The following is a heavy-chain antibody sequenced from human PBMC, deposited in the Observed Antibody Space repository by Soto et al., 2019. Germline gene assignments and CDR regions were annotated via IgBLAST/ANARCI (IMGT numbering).Heavy chain of an antibody. Sequence: QVQLVQSGVEVMQPGASVKVSCKASGYTFSRNGISWVRQAPGQGLEWMGWISAYKGTTNHAQKFRGRVTMTTDTSTSTAYMELRNLRSDDTAVYYCPNDYDYSFDYCVQVPLVTVSS. V-gene: IGHV1-18*01. CDR3: PNDYDYSFDY. CDR2: ISAYKGTT. J-gene: IGHJ4*02. D-gene: IGHD3-16*01. CDR1: GYTFSRNG.